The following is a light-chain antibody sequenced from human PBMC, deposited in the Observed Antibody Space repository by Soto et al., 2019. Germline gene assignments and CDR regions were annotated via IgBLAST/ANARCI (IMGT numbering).Light chain of an antibody. V-gene: IGKV3-11*01. Sequence: EILMTQSPDTLSVSPGERATLSCRASQSVNIYFAWYQQKPGQAPRLLIYDASNRATGIPARFSGSGSGTDFTLTISSLEPEDSAVYYCQQRHMWPITFGQGTRLEIK. CDR3: QQRHMWPIT. J-gene: IGKJ5*01. CDR1: QSVNIY. CDR2: DAS.